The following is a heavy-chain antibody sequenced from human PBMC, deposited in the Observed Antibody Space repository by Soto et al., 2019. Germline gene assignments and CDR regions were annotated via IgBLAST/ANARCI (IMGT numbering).Heavy chain of an antibody. Sequence: SETLSLTCTVSGGSISSSSDYWGWIRQPPGKGLEWIGSINYSGNTYYSPSLQSRITMSVDTSKNHFSLGLNSVTAADTAIYYWARIVIGGSNWFDPWGQGTLVTVSS. V-gene: IGHV4-39*02. D-gene: IGHD3-16*02. J-gene: IGHJ5*02. CDR3: ARIVIGGSNWFDP. CDR1: GGSISSSSDY. CDR2: INYSGNT.